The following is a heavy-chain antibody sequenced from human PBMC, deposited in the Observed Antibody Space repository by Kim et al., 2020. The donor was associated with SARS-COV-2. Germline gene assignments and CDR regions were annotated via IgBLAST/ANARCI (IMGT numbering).Heavy chain of an antibody. CDR3: AKGERIVVVTPNWFDP. Sequence: GGSLRLSCAASGFTFSSYAMSWVRQAPGKGLEWVSAISGSGGSTYYADSVKGRFTISRDNSKNTLYLQMNSLRAEDTAVYYCAKGERIVVVTPNWFDPWGQGTLVTVSS. D-gene: IGHD3-22*01. CDR1: GFTFSSYA. V-gene: IGHV3-23*01. J-gene: IGHJ5*02. CDR2: ISGSGGST.